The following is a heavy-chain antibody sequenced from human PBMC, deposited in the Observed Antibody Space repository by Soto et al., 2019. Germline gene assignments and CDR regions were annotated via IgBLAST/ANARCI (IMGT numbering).Heavy chain of an antibody. D-gene: IGHD3-22*01. CDR2: IIANGGT. CDR1: GFTFNHYA. Sequence: GGSLRLSCAASGFTFNHYAMSWVRQAPGKGLEWVSIIIANGGTFYADSVKGRFTISRDNSKNTLYLQMNSLRAEDTAVYYCVASMIVVVISSNFDYWGQGTLVTVSS. J-gene: IGHJ4*02. CDR3: VASMIVVVISSNFDY. V-gene: IGHV3-23*01.